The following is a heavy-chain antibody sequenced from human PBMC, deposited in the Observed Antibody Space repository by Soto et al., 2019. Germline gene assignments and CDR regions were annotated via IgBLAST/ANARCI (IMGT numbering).Heavy chain of an antibody. CDR2: VSYSGTT. D-gene: IGHD3-3*01. J-gene: IGHJ4*02. CDR1: GVSINSYNYY. Sequence: QVQLQESGPGLVKPSQTLSLTCTVSGVSINSYNYYWSWIRQPPGKGLEWIGYVSYSGTTYYNPSLKSRLTISVDTSKNQFSLKLTSVTAADTAFYYCAGQHNDFWSGYHHWGQGTLVTVSS. V-gene: IGHV4-30-4*01. CDR3: AGQHNDFWSGYHH.